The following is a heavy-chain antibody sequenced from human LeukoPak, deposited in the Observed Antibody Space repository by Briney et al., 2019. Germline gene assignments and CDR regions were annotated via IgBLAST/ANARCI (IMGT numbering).Heavy chain of an antibody. CDR3: ARVIPDDSSVYYYNYYYYMDV. D-gene: IGHD3-22*01. CDR2: MNPNSCNT. Sequence: ASVKVSCKSSGYTFTSYDINWVRQATGQGIEWMGWMNPNSCNTGYTQKFQGRVTMTRNTSTSTVIMELSSLRSEDTAVCYCARVIPDDSSVYYYNYYYYMDVWGKGTTVTVSS. J-gene: IGHJ6*03. CDR1: GYTFTSYD. V-gene: IGHV1-8*01.